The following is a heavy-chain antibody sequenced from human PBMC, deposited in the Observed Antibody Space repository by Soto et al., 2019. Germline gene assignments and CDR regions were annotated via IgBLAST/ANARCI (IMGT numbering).Heavy chain of an antibody. V-gene: IGHV4-61*08. CDR2: IYYSGST. J-gene: IGHJ6*02. CDR1: GGSASSGDYY. D-gene: IGHD3-22*01. Sequence: SETLSLTCTVSGGSASSGDYYWSWIRQPPGKGLERIGYIYYSGSTNYNPSLKSRVTISVDTSKNQFSLKLSSVTAADTAVYYCARERMVDYYDSSGYRYYGMDVWGQGTTVTVSS. CDR3: ARERMVDYYDSSGYRYYGMDV.